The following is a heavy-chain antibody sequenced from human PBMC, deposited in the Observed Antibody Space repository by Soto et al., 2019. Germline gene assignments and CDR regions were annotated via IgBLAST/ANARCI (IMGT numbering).Heavy chain of an antibody. D-gene: IGHD5-18*01. V-gene: IGHV3-9*01. CDR1: GFTFDDYA. CDR2: ISWNSGSI. Sequence: GGSLRLSCAASGFTFDDYAMHWVRQAPGKGLEWVSGISWNSGSIGYADSVKGRFTISRDNAKNSLYLRMNSLRAEDTALYYCAKDGYSYGRGPFDYWGQGTLVTVSS. J-gene: IGHJ4*02. CDR3: AKDGYSYGRGPFDY.